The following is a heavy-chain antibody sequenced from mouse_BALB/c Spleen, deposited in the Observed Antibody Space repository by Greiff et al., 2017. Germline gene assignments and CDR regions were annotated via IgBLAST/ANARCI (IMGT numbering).Heavy chain of an antibody. CDR2: ISSGGSYT. D-gene: IGHD2-3*01. CDR1: GFTFSSYT. J-gene: IGHJ1*01. CDR3: ARERTYEGYSKVYFDV. V-gene: IGHV5-9-4*01. Sequence: VQMKESGGGLVKPGGSLKLSCAASGFTFSSYTMSWVRQTPEKRLEWVATISSGGSYTYYPDTVTGRFTISRDNAKNTLYLEMSSLRSEDTAMYYCARERTYEGYSKVYFDVWGAGTTVTVSS.